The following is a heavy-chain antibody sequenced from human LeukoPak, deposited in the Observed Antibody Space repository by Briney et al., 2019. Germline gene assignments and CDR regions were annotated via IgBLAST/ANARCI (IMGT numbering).Heavy chain of an antibody. CDR2: MSSSGSTI. Sequence: GGSLRLSCAASGFTFSSYEMNWVRQAPGKGLEWVSYMSSSGSTIYYADSVKGRFTISRDNSKNTLYLQMNSLRAEDTAVYYCARVMGRYCSSNSCYVDYWGQGTLVTVSS. CDR1: GFTFSSYE. V-gene: IGHV3-48*03. CDR3: ARVMGRYCSSNSCYVDY. J-gene: IGHJ4*02. D-gene: IGHD2-2*01.